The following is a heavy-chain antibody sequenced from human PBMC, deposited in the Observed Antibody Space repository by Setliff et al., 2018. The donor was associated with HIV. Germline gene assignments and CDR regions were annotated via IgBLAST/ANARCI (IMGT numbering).Heavy chain of an antibody. CDR3: ARGRHGLGLDA. CDR1: GYSISSGYY. V-gene: IGHV4-61*02. CDR2: AYISESS. Sequence: SETLSLTCAVSGYSISSGYYWSWVRQPAGKGLEWIGRAYISESSHYNPSLKSRVTISVDTSKGQFSLKLNSVTAADTAVYYCARGRHGLGLDAWGQGTLVTVSS. J-gene: IGHJ5*02. D-gene: IGHD3-10*01.